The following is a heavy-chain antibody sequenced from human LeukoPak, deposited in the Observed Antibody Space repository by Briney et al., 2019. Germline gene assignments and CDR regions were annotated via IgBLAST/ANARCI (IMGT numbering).Heavy chain of an antibody. J-gene: IGHJ4*02. CDR3: ARVIGDYYDSSGYLYYFDY. V-gene: IGHV1-8*01. CDR2: MNPNSGNT. D-gene: IGHD3-22*01. Sequence: GASVKVSCKASGYTFTSYDINWVRQATGQGLEWMGWMNPNSGNTGYAQKFQGRVTMTRNTSISTAYMELSSLRSEDTAVYYCARVIGDYYDSSGYLYYFDYWGQGTLVTVSS. CDR1: GYTFTSYD.